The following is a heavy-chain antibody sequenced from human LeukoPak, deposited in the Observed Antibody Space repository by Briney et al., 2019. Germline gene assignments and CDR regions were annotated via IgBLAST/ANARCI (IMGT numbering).Heavy chain of an antibody. CDR2: INHSGST. J-gene: IGHJ4*02. D-gene: IGHD1-26*01. V-gene: IGHV4-34*01. CDR3: ARHSPVGIYYFDY. Sequence: SETLSLTCAVYGGSFSGYYWSWIRQPPGKGLEWIGEINHSGSTKYNPSLKSRVTISVDTSKNQLSLKLTSVTAADTAVYYCARHSPVGIYYFDYWGQGTLVTVSS. CDR1: GGSFSGYY.